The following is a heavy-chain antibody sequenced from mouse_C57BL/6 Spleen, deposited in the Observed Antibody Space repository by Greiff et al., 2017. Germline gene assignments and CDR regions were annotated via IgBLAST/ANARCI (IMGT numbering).Heavy chain of an antibody. CDR2: IYPGDGDT. CDR3: AITTVVAKYFDV. J-gene: IGHJ1*03. CDR1: GYAFSSYW. D-gene: IGHD1-1*01. Sequence: QVQLQQSGAELVKPGASVKISCKASGYAFSSYWMNWVQQRPGKGLEWIGQIYPGDGDTNYNGKFKGKATLTADKSSSTAYMQLSSLTSEDSAVYFCAITTVVAKYFDVWGTGTTVTVSS. V-gene: IGHV1-80*01.